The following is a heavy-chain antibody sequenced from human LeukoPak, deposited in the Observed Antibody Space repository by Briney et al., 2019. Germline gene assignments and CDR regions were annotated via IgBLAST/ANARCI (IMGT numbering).Heavy chain of an antibody. J-gene: IGHJ4*02. D-gene: IGHD3-3*01. V-gene: IGHV3-66*01. CDR3: ARDRVD. CDR2: IYSGGST. Sequence: PSETLSLTCAVSGGSISSGGYSWSWVRQAPGKGLEWVSVIYSGGSTYYADSVKGRFTISRDNSKNTLYLQMNSLRAEDTAVYYCARDRVDWGQGTLVTVSS. CDR1: GGSISSGGYS.